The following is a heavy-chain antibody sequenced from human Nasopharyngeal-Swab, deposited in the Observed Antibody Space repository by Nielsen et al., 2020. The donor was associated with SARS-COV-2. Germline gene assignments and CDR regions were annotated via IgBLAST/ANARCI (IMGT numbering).Heavy chain of an antibody. J-gene: IGHJ5*02. D-gene: IGHD2-2*02. CDR1: GGSFSGYY. CDR2: INHSEST. Sequence: SQTLSLTCAVYGGSFSGYYWSWIRQPPGKGLEWIGEINHSESTNYNPSLKSRVTISVDTSKNQFSLKLSSVTAADTAVYYCARGSYIVVVPAAIGFDPWGQGTLVTVSS. CDR3: ARGSYIVVVPAAIGFDP. V-gene: IGHV4-34*01.